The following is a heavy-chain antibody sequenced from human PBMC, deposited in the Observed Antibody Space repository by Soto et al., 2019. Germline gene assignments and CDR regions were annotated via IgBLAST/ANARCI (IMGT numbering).Heavy chain of an antibody. J-gene: IGHJ4*02. CDR2: IYYSGST. V-gene: IGHV4-39*01. Sequence: PSETLSLTCTVSGGSISSSSYYWGWIRQPPGKGLEWIGSIYYSGSTYYNPSLKSRVTISVDTSKNQFSLKLSSVTAADTAVYYCARFYDSSGYPDYWGQGTMVTVSS. CDR3: ARFYDSSGYPDY. CDR1: GGSISSSSYY. D-gene: IGHD3-22*01.